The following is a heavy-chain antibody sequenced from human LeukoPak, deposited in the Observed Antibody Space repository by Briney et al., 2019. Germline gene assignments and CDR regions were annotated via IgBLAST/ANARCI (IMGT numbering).Heavy chain of an antibody. CDR1: GFTYSSYT. J-gene: IGHJ4*02. CDR3: AKVDYWSPENYFDS. CDR2: IISAGVT. V-gene: IGHV3-23*01. D-gene: IGHD1-1*01. Sequence: GGSLRLSCAASGFTYSSYTMNWVRQAPGKGLEWVSAIISAGVTNYADSVKGRFTISRDNSQNTVFLQMNSLRVEDTAVYYCAKVDYWSPENYFDSWGQGTLVTVSS.